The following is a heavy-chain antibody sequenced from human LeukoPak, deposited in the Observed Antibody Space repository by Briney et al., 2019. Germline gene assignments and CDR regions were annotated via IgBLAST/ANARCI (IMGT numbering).Heavy chain of an antibody. J-gene: IGHJ4*02. V-gene: IGHV4-39*07. CDR3: ASFLWFGESDPVGY. Sequence: SETLSLTCTVSGGSISSGDYYWSWIRQPPGKGLEWIGEINHSGSTNHNPSLKSRVTISVDTSKNQFSLKLSSVTAADTAVYYCASFLWFGESDPVGYWGQGTLVTVSS. CDR1: GGSISSGDYY. D-gene: IGHD3-10*01. CDR2: INHSGST.